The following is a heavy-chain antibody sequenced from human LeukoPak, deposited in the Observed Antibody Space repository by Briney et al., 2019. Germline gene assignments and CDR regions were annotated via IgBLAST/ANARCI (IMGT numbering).Heavy chain of an antibody. CDR2: ISDGGGSR. V-gene: IGHV3-23*01. J-gene: IGHJ4*02. Sequence: GGSLRLSCAVSGITLSNYGMSWVRQAPGKGLEWVAGISDGGGSRNYADSVKGRFTISRDNPKNTLYLQMNSLRAEDTAVYFCAKRGVVIRAVIIVGFHKEAYYFDYWGQGAMVTVSS. CDR3: AKRGVVIRAVIIVGFHKEAYYFDY. D-gene: IGHD3-10*01. CDR1: GITLSNYG.